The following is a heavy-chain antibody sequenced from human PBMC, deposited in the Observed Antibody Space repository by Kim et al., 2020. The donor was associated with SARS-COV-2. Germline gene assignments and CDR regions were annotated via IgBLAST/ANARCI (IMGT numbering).Heavy chain of an antibody. V-gene: IGHV3-30-3*01. Sequence: GGSLRLSCAASGFTFSSYAMHWVRQAPGKGLEWVAVISYDGSNKYYADSVKGRFTISRDNSKNTLYLQMNSLRAEDTAVYYCARDLGNWNGDFSLHFDY. J-gene: IGHJ4*01. CDR1: GFTFSSYA. CDR2: ISYDGSNK. CDR3: ARDLGNWNGDFSLHFDY. D-gene: IGHD1-20*01.